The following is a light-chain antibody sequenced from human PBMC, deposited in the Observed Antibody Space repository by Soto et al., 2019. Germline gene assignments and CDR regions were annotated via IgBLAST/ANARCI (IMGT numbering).Light chain of an antibody. V-gene: IGLV2-14*01. Sequence: QSALTQPASVSGSPGQSITIYCTGTSSNVGRYDYVSWYQQHPGKAPKLMIYEVSNRPSGVSNLFSGSKSVNTASLTISGRQTEDEADYYCSSDTSSSSPYVFGTGTKVTVL. CDR1: SSNVGRYDY. CDR3: SSDTSSSSPYV. J-gene: IGLJ1*01. CDR2: EVS.